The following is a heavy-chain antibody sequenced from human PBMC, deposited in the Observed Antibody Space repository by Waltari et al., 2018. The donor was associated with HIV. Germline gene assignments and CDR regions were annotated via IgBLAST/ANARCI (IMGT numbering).Heavy chain of an antibody. D-gene: IGHD7-27*01. CDR3: VRALGDY. CDR2: ISKDGSKK. J-gene: IGHJ4*02. V-gene: IGHV3-30-3*01. Sequence: QVQLVESGGGVVQPGKSLRLSCAASGFTFSNFGMHWVRQAPGKGLECVALISKDGSKKYYADSVKGRFTISRANSKNTLYLQMNSLRPDDTAVYYCVRALGDYWGQGTLVTISS. CDR1: GFTFSNFG.